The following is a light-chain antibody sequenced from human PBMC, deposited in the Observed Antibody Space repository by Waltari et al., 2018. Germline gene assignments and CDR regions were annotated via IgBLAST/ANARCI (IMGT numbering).Light chain of an antibody. V-gene: IGLV3-10*01. Sequence: SYELTQPPSVSVSPGQTARITCPGNALPKKYAYGYQQKSGQAPVLVIYEDRKRPSGIPERFSGSSSGPMATLTISGAQVEDEADYYCYSTDSSGDFRIFGGGTKLTVL. CDR3: YSTDSSGDFRI. CDR1: ALPKKY. CDR2: EDR. J-gene: IGLJ2*01.